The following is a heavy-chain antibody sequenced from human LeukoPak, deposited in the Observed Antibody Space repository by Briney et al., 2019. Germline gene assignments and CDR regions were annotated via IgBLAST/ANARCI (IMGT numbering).Heavy chain of an antibody. V-gene: IGHV4-59*01. Sequence: SETLSLTCTVPGGSISRYYWSWIRQPPAKGLEWSGYIYYSGSTNYNPSLKSRVTISVDTSKNQFSLKLSSVTAADTAVYYCAREVVWFGELCLDYWGQGTLVTVSS. J-gene: IGHJ4*02. D-gene: IGHD3-10*01. CDR3: AREVVWFGELCLDY. CDR1: GGSISRYY. CDR2: IYYSGST.